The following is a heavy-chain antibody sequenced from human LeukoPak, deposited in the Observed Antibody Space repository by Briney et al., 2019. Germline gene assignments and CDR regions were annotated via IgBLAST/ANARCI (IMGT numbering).Heavy chain of an antibody. CDR1: GGTFSSYA. Sequence: GASVKVSCKASGGTFSSYAISWVRQAPGQGLEWMGRIIPIFGTANYAQKFQGRVTITTDESTSTAYMELSSLRSEDTAVYYCARDQKDSSGSNWSDPWGQGTLVTVSS. J-gene: IGHJ5*02. V-gene: IGHV1-69*05. D-gene: IGHD3-22*01. CDR2: IIPIFGTA. CDR3: ARDQKDSSGSNWSDP.